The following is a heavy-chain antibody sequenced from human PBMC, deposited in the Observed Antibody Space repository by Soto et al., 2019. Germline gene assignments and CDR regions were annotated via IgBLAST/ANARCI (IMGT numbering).Heavy chain of an antibody. J-gene: IGHJ4*02. CDR2: INHSGST. Sequence: QVQLQQWGAGLLKPSETLSLTCAVYGGSFSGYYWSWIRQPPGKGLEWIGEINHSGSTNYNPSLKSGVTISVDTSKNQFSLKLSSVTAADTAVYYCAIAWVRGVARQTRWGQGTLVTVSS. D-gene: IGHD3-10*01. CDR3: AIAWVRGVARQTR. CDR1: GGSFSGYY. V-gene: IGHV4-34*01.